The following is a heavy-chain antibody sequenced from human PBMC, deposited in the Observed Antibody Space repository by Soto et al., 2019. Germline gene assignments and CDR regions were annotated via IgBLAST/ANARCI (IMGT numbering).Heavy chain of an antibody. V-gene: IGHV4-59*01. CDR3: ARGGSYYDFWSGYGPGDYYYYYGMDV. D-gene: IGHD3-3*01. J-gene: IGHJ6*02. Sequence: PSETLSLTCTVSGGSISSYYWSWIRQPPGKGLEWIGYIYYSGSTNYSPSLKSRVTISVDTSKNQFSLKLSSVTAADTAVYYCARGGSYYDFWSGYGPGDYYYYYGMDVWGQGTTVTVSS. CDR1: GGSISSYY. CDR2: IYYSGST.